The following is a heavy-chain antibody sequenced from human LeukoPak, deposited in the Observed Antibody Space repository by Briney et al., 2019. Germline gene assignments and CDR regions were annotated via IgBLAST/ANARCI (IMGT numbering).Heavy chain of an antibody. D-gene: IGHD6-13*01. CDR1: GYTFSKYW. CDR3: ARMKRAAAGAQYNWFDP. CDR2: IYPGDSDT. Sequence: GESLKISCQGSGYTFSKYWIGWVRQMPGKGLEWMGIIYPGDSDTRYSPSFQGQVTISADKSISTAYLQWSSLKASDTAMYYCARMKRAAAGAQYNWFDPWGQGTLVTVSS. J-gene: IGHJ5*02. V-gene: IGHV5-51*01.